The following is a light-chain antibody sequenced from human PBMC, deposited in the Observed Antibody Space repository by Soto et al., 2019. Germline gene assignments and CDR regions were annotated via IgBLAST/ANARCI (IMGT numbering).Light chain of an antibody. Sequence: ALTQPASVSGSPGQSITISCTGTSSDIGGYDYVSWYQQRPGKAPKLMIYEVRYRPSGVSNRFSGSKSGNTASLTISGLQAEDEAVYYCCSYTRTSNHYFFGSGTKVAVL. J-gene: IGLJ1*01. CDR3: CSYTRTSNHYF. CDR2: EVR. CDR1: SSDIGGYDY. V-gene: IGLV2-14*01.